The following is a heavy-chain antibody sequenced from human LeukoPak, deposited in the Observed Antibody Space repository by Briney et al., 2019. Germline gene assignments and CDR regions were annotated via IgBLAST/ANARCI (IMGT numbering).Heavy chain of an antibody. D-gene: IGHD3-16*02. Sequence: SETLSLTCAVSGYSISSGYYWGGIRPPPGKGLEWIGIIYHSGSTYYNPSLKSRVTISVDPSKNQSSLKLSSVTAADTAVYYCARGPYYDYVWGSYRSPGFDYWGQGTLVTVSS. CDR2: IYHSGST. V-gene: IGHV4-38-2*01. CDR1: GYSISSGYY. J-gene: IGHJ4*02. CDR3: ARGPYYDYVWGSYRSPGFDY.